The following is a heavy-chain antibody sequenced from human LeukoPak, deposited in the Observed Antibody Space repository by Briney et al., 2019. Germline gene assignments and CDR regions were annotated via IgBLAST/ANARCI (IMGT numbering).Heavy chain of an antibody. Sequence: SETLSLTCTVSGGPISSYYWSWIRQPPGKGLEWIGYIYYSGSTNYNPSLKSRVTISVDTSKNQFSLKLSSVTAADTAVYYCARVGTVAGIEIDPWGQGTLVTVSS. V-gene: IGHV4-59*01. J-gene: IGHJ5*02. CDR1: GGPISSYY. CDR3: ARVGTVAGIEIDP. CDR2: IYYSGST. D-gene: IGHD6-19*01.